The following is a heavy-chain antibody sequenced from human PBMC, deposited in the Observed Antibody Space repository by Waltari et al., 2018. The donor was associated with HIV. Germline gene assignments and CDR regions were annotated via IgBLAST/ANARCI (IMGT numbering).Heavy chain of an antibody. CDR2: INPNSGGT. Sequence: QVQLVKSGAEVKKPGPSVKVSSKASGYTSTGYYRHWVRQAPGQGLEWMGWINPNSGGTNYAQKFQGRVTMTRDTSISTAYMELSRLRSDDTAVYYCARDRDSGSYSHYFDYWGQGTLVTVSS. J-gene: IGHJ4*02. D-gene: IGHD1-26*01. CDR1: GYTSTGYY. CDR3: ARDRDSGSYSHYFDY. V-gene: IGHV1-2*02.